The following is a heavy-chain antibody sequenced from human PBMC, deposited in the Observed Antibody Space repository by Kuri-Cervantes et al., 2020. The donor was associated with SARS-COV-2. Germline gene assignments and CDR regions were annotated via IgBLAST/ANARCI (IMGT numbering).Heavy chain of an antibody. V-gene: IGHV3-30-3*01. D-gene: IGHD3-3*01. CDR3: ARGSVGITIFGVVTIPPYGMDV. CDR2: ISYDGSNK. Sequence: GGSLRLSCAASGFTFSHYAMHWVRQAPGKGLEWVAVISYDGSNKYYADSVKGRFTISRDNSKNTLYLQMNSLRAEDTAVYYCARGSVGITIFGVVTIPPYGMDVWGQGTTVTVSS. J-gene: IGHJ6*01. CDR1: GFTFSHYA.